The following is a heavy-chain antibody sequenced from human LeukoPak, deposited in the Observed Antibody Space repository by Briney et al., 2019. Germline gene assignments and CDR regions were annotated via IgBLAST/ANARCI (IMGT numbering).Heavy chain of an antibody. CDR2: IYTSGST. D-gene: IGHD5-12*01. CDR1: GGSISSGSYY. J-gene: IGHJ4*02. V-gene: IGHV4-61*02. CDR3: ASGDIVATIFDY. Sequence: SQTLSLTCTVSGGSISSGSYYWRWIRQPAGKGLEWIGRIYTSGSTNYHPSLKSRVTISVDTSKNQFSLKLSSVTAADTAVYYCASGDIVATIFDYWGQGTLVTVSS.